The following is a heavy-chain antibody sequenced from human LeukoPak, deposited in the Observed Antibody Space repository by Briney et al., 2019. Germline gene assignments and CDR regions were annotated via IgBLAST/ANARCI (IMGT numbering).Heavy chain of an antibody. CDR1: GFTFSDYS. CDR3: ARERVIAAAGDGFDS. Sequence: GGSLRLSRAASGFTFSDYSMNWVRQAPGKGLEWVSYISSSSTTIFYADSVKGRFTISRDNAKNSLFLQMNGLRDEDTALHYCARERVIAAAGDGFDSWGQGTLVTVSS. CDR2: ISSSSTTI. J-gene: IGHJ4*02. D-gene: IGHD2-21*01. V-gene: IGHV3-48*02.